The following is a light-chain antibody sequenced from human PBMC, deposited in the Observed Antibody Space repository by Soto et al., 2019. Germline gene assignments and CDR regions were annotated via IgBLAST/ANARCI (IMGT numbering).Light chain of an antibody. CDR3: QKYNTPPWT. CDR1: QGISNY. Sequence: DIQMTQSPSSLSASVGDRVTITCRASQGISNYLAWYQQKPGQVPKLLIYAASTLTSGVPSRFSGSGSGTDFTLTISSLQPEDVATYYCQKYNTPPWTFGQGTKVEIK. V-gene: IGKV1-27*01. CDR2: AAS. J-gene: IGKJ1*01.